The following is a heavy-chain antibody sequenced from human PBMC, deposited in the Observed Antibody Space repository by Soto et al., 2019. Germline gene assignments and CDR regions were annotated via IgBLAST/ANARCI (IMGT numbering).Heavy chain of an antibody. CDR1: GGTFSSYA. V-gene: IGHV1-69*13. CDR3: AIGYCSSTSCSRYYYYYYGMDV. D-gene: IGHD2-2*01. CDR2: IIPIFGTA. Sequence: ASVKVSCKASGGTFSSYAISWVRQAPGQGLEWMGGIIPIFGTANYAQKFQGRVTITADESTSTAYMELSSLRSEDTAVYYCAIGYCSSTSCSRYYYYYYGMDVWGQGTTVTVSS. J-gene: IGHJ6*02.